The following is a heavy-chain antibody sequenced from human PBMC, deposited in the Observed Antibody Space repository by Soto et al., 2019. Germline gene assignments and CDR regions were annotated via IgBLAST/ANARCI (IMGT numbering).Heavy chain of an antibody. CDR2: ISGSGGST. Sequence: PWSSLRLSCSASVFTFSNYAMSWCRQAPGEGLEWVSGISGSGGSTYYADSVKGRFTISRDNSKNTLYLQMNSLRAEDTAVYYCAKQPYYDFWSGYNYGMDVWGQGTTVTVSS. CDR1: VFTFSNYA. J-gene: IGHJ6*02. V-gene: IGHV3-23*01. D-gene: IGHD3-3*01. CDR3: AKQPYYDFWSGYNYGMDV.